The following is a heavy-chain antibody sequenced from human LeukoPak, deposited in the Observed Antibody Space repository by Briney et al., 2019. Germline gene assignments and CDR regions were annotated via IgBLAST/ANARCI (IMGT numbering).Heavy chain of an antibody. CDR2: MKPDSGAT. CDR3: ARTYYDGSRNPNWFDP. Sequence: GASVKVSCKASGYTFTNYDINWVRQAAGQGLEWMGWMKPDSGATGYAEKFRGPVTLTSDTSTSTAYMELSGLRSEDTVVYFCARTYYDGSRNPNWFDPWGQGTLVTVSS. J-gene: IGHJ5*02. V-gene: IGHV1-8*01. CDR1: GYTFTNYD. D-gene: IGHD3-22*01.